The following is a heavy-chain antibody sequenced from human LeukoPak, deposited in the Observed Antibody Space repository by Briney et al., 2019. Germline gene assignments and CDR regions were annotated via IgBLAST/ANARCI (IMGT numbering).Heavy chain of an antibody. CDR3: ARDLAFTGTTRGLGEAFEF. CDR1: GYSLTSYF. V-gene: IGHV1-46*01. CDR2: INPSAGST. Sequence: ASVKVSCKASGYSLTSYFMHWVRQVPGQGLEWMAMINPSAGSTDYAQKFQGRVTVTRDTSTSTVSMELRSLRSEDTAVYYCARDLAFTGTTRGLGEAFEFWGQGTMVTVSS. J-gene: IGHJ3*01. D-gene: IGHD1-1*01.